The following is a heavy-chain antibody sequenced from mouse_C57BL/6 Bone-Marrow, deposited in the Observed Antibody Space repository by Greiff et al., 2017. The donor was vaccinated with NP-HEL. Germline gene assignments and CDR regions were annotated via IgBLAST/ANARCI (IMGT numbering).Heavy chain of an antibody. CDR1: GYTFTSYG. J-gene: IGHJ1*03. D-gene: IGHD1-1*01. CDR3: ARATTVVATPWYFDV. CDR2: IYPRSGNT. Sequence: VQLQQSGAELARPGASVKLSCKASGYTFTSYGISWVKQRTGQGLEWIGEIYPRSGNTYYNEKFKGKATLTADKSSSTAYMELRSLTSEDSAAYFCARATTVVATPWYFDVWGTGTTVTVSS. V-gene: IGHV1-81*01.